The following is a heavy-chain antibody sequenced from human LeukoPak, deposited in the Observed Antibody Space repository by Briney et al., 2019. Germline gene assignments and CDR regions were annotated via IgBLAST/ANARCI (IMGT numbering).Heavy chain of an antibody. D-gene: IGHD2-2*01. CDR3: ARLLILGHCSPNSCGGWNY. V-gene: IGHV5-51*01. CDR2: IYPGDSDT. Sequence: GESLKISCKGSGYIFTSHWIGWVRQMPGKGLEWMGIIYPGDSDTRYSPSFQGQVTISADKSISTAYLQWRSLKASDTAMYYCARLLILGHCSPNSCGGWNYWGQGTLVTVSS. CDR1: GYIFTSHW. J-gene: IGHJ4*02.